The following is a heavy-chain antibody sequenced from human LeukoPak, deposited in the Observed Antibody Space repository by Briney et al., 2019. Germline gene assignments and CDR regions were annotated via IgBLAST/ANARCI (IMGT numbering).Heavy chain of an antibody. D-gene: IGHD7-27*01. CDR2: ISSNGVNT. CDR1: GFTFSSYA. CDR3: VKDLRGAGANYFDY. J-gene: IGHJ4*02. Sequence: GGYLRLSCSASGFTFSSYAMHWVRQAPGKGLEYASAISSNGVNTYYADSVKGRFTISRDNSKNTLYLQMSSLRAEDTAVYYCVKDLRGAGANYFDYWGQGTLVTVSS. V-gene: IGHV3-64D*06.